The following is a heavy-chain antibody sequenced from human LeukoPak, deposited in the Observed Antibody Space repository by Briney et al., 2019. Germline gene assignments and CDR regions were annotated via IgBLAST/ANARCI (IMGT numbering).Heavy chain of an antibody. D-gene: IGHD3-22*01. CDR3: ARDRDYYDSRGFDY. Sequence: PSQTLSLTCIVSGGSISSSSYYWTWIRQPAGKGLEWIGRIYTSGSTNYNPSLKSRVTMSVDTSKNQFSLKLSSVTAADTAVYYCARDRDYYDSRGFDYWGQGTLVTVSS. J-gene: IGHJ4*02. V-gene: IGHV4-61*02. CDR2: IYTSGST. CDR1: GGSISSSSYY.